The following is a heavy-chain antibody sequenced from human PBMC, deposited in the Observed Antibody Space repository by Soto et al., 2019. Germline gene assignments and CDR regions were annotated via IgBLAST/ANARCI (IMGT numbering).Heavy chain of an antibody. CDR3: ARVYGSGSYYLTNSDAFDI. J-gene: IGHJ3*02. V-gene: IGHV3-7*01. Sequence: GGSLRLSCAASGFTFSSYWMSWVRQAPGKGLEWVANIKQDGSEKYYVDSVKGRFTISRDNAKNPLYLQMNSLRAEDTAVYYCARVYGSGSYYLTNSDAFDIWGQGTMVTVSS. CDR2: IKQDGSEK. D-gene: IGHD3-10*01. CDR1: GFTFSSYW.